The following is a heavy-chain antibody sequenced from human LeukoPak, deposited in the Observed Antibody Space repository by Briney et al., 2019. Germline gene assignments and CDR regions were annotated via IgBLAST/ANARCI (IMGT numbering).Heavy chain of an antibody. CDR3: AREWAVAALYGMDV. J-gene: IGHJ6*02. Sequence: GGSLRLSCAASGFTFSSYWMSWVRQAPGKGLEWVANIKQDGSEKYYVDSVKGRFTISRDNAKNSLYLQMSSLRAEDTAVYYCAREWAVAALYGMDVWGQGTTVTVSS. CDR1: GFTFSSYW. D-gene: IGHD6-19*01. CDR2: IKQDGSEK. V-gene: IGHV3-7*01.